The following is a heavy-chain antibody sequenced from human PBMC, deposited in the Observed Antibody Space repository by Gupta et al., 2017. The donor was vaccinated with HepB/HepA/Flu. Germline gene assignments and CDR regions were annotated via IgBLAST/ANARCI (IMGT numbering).Heavy chain of an antibody. CDR1: DNSISNYY. D-gene: IGHD1-20*01. V-gene: IGHV4-59*08. CDR2: IYYGRTN. J-gene: IGHJ4*01. CDR3: ARQVCWEPLYKFDY. Sequence: QVQLQESGPGLVKPSETLSLSCTVSDNSISNYYWSWIRQPPGKGLEWIGYIYYGRTNYYSPSFKSRVTMSIDTSKKLFSLKLNSVTAADTAVYYCARQVCWEPLYKFDYWGQGIQVSVSS.